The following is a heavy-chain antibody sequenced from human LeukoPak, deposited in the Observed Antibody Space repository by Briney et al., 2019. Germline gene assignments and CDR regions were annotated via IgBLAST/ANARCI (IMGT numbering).Heavy chain of an antibody. D-gene: IGHD6-6*01. CDR3: ARVIATRPHYHYYMDV. CDR2: ISSNGGST. Sequence: GGSLRLSCAASGFTFSSYAMHWVRQAPGKGLEYVSAISSNGGSTYYANSVKGRFTISRDDSKNTLYLQMGSLRAEDMAVYYCARVIATRPHYHYYMDVWGKGTTVTVSS. CDR1: GFTFSSYA. V-gene: IGHV3-64*01. J-gene: IGHJ6*03.